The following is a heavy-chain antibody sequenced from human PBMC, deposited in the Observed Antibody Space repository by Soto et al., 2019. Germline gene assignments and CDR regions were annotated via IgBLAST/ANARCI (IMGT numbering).Heavy chain of an antibody. D-gene: IGHD3-3*01. CDR1: GYTFTSYA. CDR3: ARTSGYYFYDY. Sequence: ASVEGSCKASGYTFTSYAIDWVRQAPGQRLEWMGWINAGNGNTKYSQKFQGRVTITRDTSASTAYMELSSLRSEDTAVYYCARTSGYYFYDYWGQGTLVTVSS. V-gene: IGHV1-3*01. CDR2: INAGNGNT. J-gene: IGHJ4*02.